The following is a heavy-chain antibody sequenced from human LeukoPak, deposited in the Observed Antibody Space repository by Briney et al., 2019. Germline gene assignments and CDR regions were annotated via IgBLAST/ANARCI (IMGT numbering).Heavy chain of an antibody. V-gene: IGHV3-30*02. CDR1: GDTFSTSG. Sequence: GGSLRLSCAASGDTFSTSGMHWVRQAPGKGLEWVAFIRYDGINKFYADSVKGRFTISRDNSKSTLYLLMNSLRPEDTAVYYCAKVTMVRGVPYYYYYMDVWGKGTTVTISS. D-gene: IGHD3-10*01. CDR3: AKVTMVRGVPYYYYYMDV. CDR2: IRYDGINK. J-gene: IGHJ6*03.